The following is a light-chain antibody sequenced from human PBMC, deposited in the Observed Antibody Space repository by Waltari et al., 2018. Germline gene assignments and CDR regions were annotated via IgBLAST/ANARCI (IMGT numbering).Light chain of an antibody. CDR3: SSYAGMNNLQV. V-gene: IGLV2-8*01. CDR2: AVS. J-gene: IGLJ3*02. Sequence: QSALTQPPPASGSPGQSVTISCTGTSSAVGGYNFFSWYQQHPGKAPRLIISAVSGRPSGVPYRFSGSKSGNTASLTVSGLQAEDEADYFCSSYAGMNNLQVFGGGTTLTVL. CDR1: SSAVGGYNF.